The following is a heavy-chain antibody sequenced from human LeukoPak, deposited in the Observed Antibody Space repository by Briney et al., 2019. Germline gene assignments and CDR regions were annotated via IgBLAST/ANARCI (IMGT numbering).Heavy chain of an antibody. CDR1: GFSVTNNY. J-gene: IGHJ4*02. D-gene: IGHD3-22*01. Sequence: GGSLRLSCAVSGFSVTNNYMSWVRQAPGKGLEWVSVFYVGGATYYADSVKGRFTISRDNSKNTLYLQMNSLRAEDTAVYYCARDLVGGWDDSSGYYYGYFDYWGQGTLVTVSS. V-gene: IGHV3-53*05. CDR2: FYVGGAT. CDR3: ARDLVGGWDDSSGYYYGYFDY.